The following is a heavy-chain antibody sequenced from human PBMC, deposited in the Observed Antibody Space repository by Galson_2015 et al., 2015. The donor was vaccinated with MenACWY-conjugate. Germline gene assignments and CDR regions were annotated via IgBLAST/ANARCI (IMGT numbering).Heavy chain of an antibody. J-gene: IGHJ6*02. CDR3: AREGPVVIAGVRYYYYGMDV. CDR1: GFSFCSYW. V-gene: IGHV3-7*03. CDR2: ITQDGSEK. D-gene: IGHD3-22*01. Sequence: SLRLSCAASGFSFCSYWMSWVRQAPGKGLEWVSYITQDGSEKCYVDSVKGRFTIARDNAKNSLYLQMNSLRAEDTAVYYCAREGPVVIAGVRYYYYGMDVWGQGTTVTVSS.